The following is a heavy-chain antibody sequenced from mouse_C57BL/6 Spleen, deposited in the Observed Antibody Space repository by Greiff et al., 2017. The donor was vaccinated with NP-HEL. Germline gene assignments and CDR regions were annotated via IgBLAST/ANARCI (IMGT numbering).Heavy chain of an antibody. D-gene: IGHD2-5*01. CDR2: ISYDGSN. V-gene: IGHV3-6*01. CDR1: GYSITSGYY. CDR3: ARGTYYSNLAWFAY. Sequence: EVKLMESGPGLVKPSQSLSLTCSVTGYSITSGYYWNWIRQFPGNKLEWMGYISYDGSNNYNPSLKNRISITRDTSKNQFFLKLNSVTTEDTATYYCARGTYYSNLAWFAYWGQGTLVTVSA. J-gene: IGHJ3*01.